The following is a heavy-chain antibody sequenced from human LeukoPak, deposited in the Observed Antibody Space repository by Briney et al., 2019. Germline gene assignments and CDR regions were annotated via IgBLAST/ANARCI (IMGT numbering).Heavy chain of an antibody. CDR3: ASGSSTRYYYYYYMDV. Sequence: ASVKVSCKASGYTFTSYGISWVRQAPGQGLEWMGWINPNSGGTNYAQKFQGRVTMTRDTSISTAYMELSRLRSDDTAVYYCASGSSTRYYYYYYMDVWGKGTTVTVSS. D-gene: IGHD3-10*01. CDR2: INPNSGGT. V-gene: IGHV1-2*02. CDR1: GYTFTSYG. J-gene: IGHJ6*03.